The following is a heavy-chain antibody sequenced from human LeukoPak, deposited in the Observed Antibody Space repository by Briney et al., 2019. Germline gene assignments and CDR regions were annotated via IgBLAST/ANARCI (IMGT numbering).Heavy chain of an antibody. CDR3: ARGSGWYESDY. Sequence: SETLSLTCTVSSGSISSYYWSWIRQPPGKGLEWIGYIYNSGSTSYNPSLKSRVTISVDTSKNQFSLKLSSVTAADTAVYYCARGSGWYESDYWGQGTLVTVSS. J-gene: IGHJ4*02. CDR1: SGSISSYY. V-gene: IGHV4-59*01. CDR2: IYNSGST. D-gene: IGHD6-19*01.